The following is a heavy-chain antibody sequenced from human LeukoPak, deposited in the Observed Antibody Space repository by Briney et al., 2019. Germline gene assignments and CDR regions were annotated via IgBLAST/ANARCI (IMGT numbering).Heavy chain of an antibody. D-gene: IGHD3-10*01. Sequence: GGSLRLSCAASGFTVSSNYMSWVRQAPGKGLEWVSSISSSSSYIYYADSVKGRFTISRDNAKNSPYLQMNSLRAEDTAVYYCASADTYYGSGSYYYSLDYWGQGTLVTVSS. J-gene: IGHJ4*02. V-gene: IGHV3-21*01. CDR1: GFTVSSNY. CDR2: ISSSSSYI. CDR3: ASADTYYGSGSYYYSLDY.